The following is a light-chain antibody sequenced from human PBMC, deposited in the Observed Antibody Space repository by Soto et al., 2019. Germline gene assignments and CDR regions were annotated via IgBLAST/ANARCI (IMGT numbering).Light chain of an antibody. CDR2: AAS. V-gene: IGKV3-15*01. Sequence: EVVMTQSPGTLSMSPGERCTLSCRASQSVNSNLAWYQHKPGQAPRLLIYAASTRPIGIPARFSGSGSGTDFTLTISSLQSEDFAVYYCQQDNNWPYTFGQGTKLEIK. CDR3: QQDNNWPYT. CDR1: QSVNSN. J-gene: IGKJ2*01.